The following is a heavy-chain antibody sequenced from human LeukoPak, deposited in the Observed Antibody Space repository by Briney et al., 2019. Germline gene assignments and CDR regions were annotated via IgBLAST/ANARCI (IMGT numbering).Heavy chain of an antibody. J-gene: IGHJ4*02. CDR1: GFTFSGYW. Sequence: PGGSLRLSCAASGFTFSGYWMSWVRQAPGKGLEWVANIKQDGSEKYYVDSVKGRFTISRDNVKNSLYLQMNSLRAEDTAVYYCVRDRGSSLYRALFDYWGQGTLVTVSS. D-gene: IGHD3-16*01. CDR3: VRDRGSSLYRALFDY. CDR2: IKQDGSEK. V-gene: IGHV3-7*01.